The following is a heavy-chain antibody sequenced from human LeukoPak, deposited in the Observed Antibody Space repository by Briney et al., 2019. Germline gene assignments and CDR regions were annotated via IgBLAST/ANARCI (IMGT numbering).Heavy chain of an antibody. V-gene: IGHV1-69*13. CDR1: GGTFSTYA. D-gene: IGHD5-18*01. J-gene: IGHJ4*02. Sequence: SVTVSSKAYGGTFSTYAISCVRPPHGQVLEWMEGILPIFGTANYAQKFQGRVTITADESTSTAYMELSSLRSEDTAVYYCARSQQRGYSYGRLDYWGQGTLVTVSS. CDR3: ARSQQRGYSYGRLDY. CDR2: ILPIFGTA.